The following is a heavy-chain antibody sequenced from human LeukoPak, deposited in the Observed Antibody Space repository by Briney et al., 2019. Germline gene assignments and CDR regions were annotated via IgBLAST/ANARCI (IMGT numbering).Heavy chain of an antibody. Sequence: GGSLRLSCAASGFTFSSYTMNWVRQPPGKGLEWVSNIGTSSTTIYYADSVKGRFTISRDNAKNSLYLQMNSLRAEDTAMYYCARHIPRGNNYFDYWGQGTLVTVSS. CDR1: GFTFSSYT. V-gene: IGHV3-48*04. D-gene: IGHD3-16*01. CDR3: ARHIPRGNNYFDY. J-gene: IGHJ4*02. CDR2: IGTSSTTI.